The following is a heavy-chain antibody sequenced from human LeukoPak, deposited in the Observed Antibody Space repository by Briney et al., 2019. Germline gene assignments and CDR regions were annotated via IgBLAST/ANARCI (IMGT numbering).Heavy chain of an antibody. CDR2: INHSGST. V-gene: IGHV4-34*01. CDR1: GGSFSGYY. D-gene: IGHD3-10*01. Sequence: SETLSLTCAVYGGSFSGYYWSWIRQPPGKGLEWIGEINHSGSTNYNPSLKSRVTISVDTSKNQFSLKPSSVTAADTAVYYCATGSRLFDYWGQGTLVTVSS. CDR3: ATGSRLFDY. J-gene: IGHJ4*02.